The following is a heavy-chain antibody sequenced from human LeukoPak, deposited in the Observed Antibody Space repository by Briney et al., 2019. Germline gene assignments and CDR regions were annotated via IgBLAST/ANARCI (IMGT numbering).Heavy chain of an antibody. CDR3: ATGRSCTTCYLPDY. CDR1: GFTFSTYA. J-gene: IGHJ4*02. CDR2: ISGSIDNGDNT. Sequence: GGSLRLSCAASGFTFSTYAMSWVRQAPGKGLEWVSAISGSIDNGDNTYYADSVKGQFTISRDNSKNTLYLQVNRLRAEDAAVYYCATGRSCTTCYLPDYWGQGTLVTVSS. D-gene: IGHD2-2*01. V-gene: IGHV3-23*01.